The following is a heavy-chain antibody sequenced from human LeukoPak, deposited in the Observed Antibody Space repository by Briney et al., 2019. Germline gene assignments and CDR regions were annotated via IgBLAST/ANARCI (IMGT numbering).Heavy chain of an antibody. V-gene: IGHV3-53*01. CDR1: GFTVSTNY. CDR2: IYSGGST. CDR3: ASPVFGGLATRGAFDY. J-gene: IGHJ4*02. D-gene: IGHD3-10*01. Sequence: PGGSLRLSCTVSGFTVSTNYMSWVRQAPGKGLEWVSVIYSGGSTYYADSVKGRFTISRDNSKNTLYLQMNSLRADDTAVYYCASPVFGGLATRGAFDYWGQGTLVTVSS.